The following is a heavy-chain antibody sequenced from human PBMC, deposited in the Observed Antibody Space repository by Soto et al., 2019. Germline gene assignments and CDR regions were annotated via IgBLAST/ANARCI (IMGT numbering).Heavy chain of an antibody. CDR3: TRERSDDNYFDR. Sequence: SETLSLTCTVSGAALSSGGYFYTWVRQPPGKGLEWLGYIYYSGGTNYNPSLKSRVAISLDKSKSQLSLTLISVTAAAMAVYFCTRERSDDNYFDRCGRGTLVTVCS. V-gene: IGHV4-61*08. CDR2: IYYSGGT. CDR1: GAALSSGGYF. J-gene: IGHJ5*02.